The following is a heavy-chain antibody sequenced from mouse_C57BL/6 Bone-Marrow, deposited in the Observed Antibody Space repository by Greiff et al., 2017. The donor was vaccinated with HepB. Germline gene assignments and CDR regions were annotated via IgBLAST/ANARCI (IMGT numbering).Heavy chain of an antibody. V-gene: IGHV1-69*01. CDR3: ARYDDYAWFAY. Sequence: QVQLQQPGAELVMPGASVKLSCKASGYTFTSYWMHWVKQRPGQGLEWIGEIDPSDSYTNYNQKFKGKSTLTVDKSSSTAYMQLSSLTSEDSAVYYCARYDDYAWFAYWGQGTLVTVSA. CDR1: GYTFTSYW. D-gene: IGHD2-4*01. J-gene: IGHJ3*01. CDR2: IDPSDSYT.